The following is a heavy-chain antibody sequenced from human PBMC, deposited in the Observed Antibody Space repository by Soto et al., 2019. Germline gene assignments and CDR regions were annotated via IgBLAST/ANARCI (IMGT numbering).Heavy chain of an antibody. CDR1: GFTFSNAW. CDR2: IKSKTDGGTT. D-gene: IGHD2-2*01. V-gene: IGHV3-15*07. CDR3: TTSLGDCSSTSCPDDAFDI. Sequence: PGGSLRLSCAASGFTFSNAWMNWVRQAPGKGLEWVGRIKSKTDGGTTDYAAPVKGRFTISRDDSKNTLYLQMNSLKTEDTAVYYCTTSLGDCSSTSCPDDAFDIWGQGTMVTVSS. J-gene: IGHJ3*02.